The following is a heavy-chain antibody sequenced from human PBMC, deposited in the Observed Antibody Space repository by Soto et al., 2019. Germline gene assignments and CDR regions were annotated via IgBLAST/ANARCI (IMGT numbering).Heavy chain of an antibody. CDR2: ISYSGST. CDR1: GGSIGSSSSS. CDR3: ARTYVTDVVVVPASKDYMDV. J-gene: IGHJ6*03. Sequence: PSETLSLTCTVSGGSIGSSSSSWGWIRQPPGKGLEWLGIISYSGSTYYSPSLKSRVTISVDASKNLFSLKLSSVTAADTAVYYCARTYVTDVVVVPASKDYMDVWGKGTTVTVSS. D-gene: IGHD2-2*01. V-gene: IGHV4-39*01.